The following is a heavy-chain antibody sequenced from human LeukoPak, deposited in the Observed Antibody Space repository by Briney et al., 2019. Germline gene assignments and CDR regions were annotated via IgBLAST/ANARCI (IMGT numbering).Heavy chain of an antibody. Sequence: PGRSLRLSCAASGFTFSSYAMHWVRQAPGKGLEWVAVISYDGSNKYYADSVKGRFTISRDNSKNTLYLQMNSLRAEDTAVYYCARPRDGAFDIWGQGTMVTVSS. V-gene: IGHV3-30-3*01. CDR2: ISYDGSNK. CDR1: GFTFSSYA. J-gene: IGHJ3*02. CDR3: ARPRDGAFDI.